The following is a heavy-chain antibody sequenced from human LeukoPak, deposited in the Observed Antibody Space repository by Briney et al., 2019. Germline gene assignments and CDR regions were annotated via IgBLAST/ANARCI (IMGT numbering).Heavy chain of an antibody. CDR2: IWYDGSNK. CDR1: GVIFSNYG. J-gene: IGHJ3*02. V-gene: IGHV3-33*01. CDR3: ARDRGSGYAFDI. D-gene: IGHD3-22*01. Sequence: GGSLRLSCAASGVIFSNYGMHSGRQAPGKGLEWVALIWYDGSNKYYAHSAKGGFTISRDSSKNTLYLQMNSLRAEDRAVYYCARDRGSGYAFDIWGQGTMVTVSS.